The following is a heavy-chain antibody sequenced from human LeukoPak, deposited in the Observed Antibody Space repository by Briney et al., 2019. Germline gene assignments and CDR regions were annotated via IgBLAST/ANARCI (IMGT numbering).Heavy chain of an antibody. D-gene: IGHD6-13*01. J-gene: IGHJ4*02. CDR2: ISSSSSYI. V-gene: IGHV3-21*04. CDR1: GFTFSSYS. Sequence: GGSLRLSCAASGFTFSSYSMNWVRQAPGKGLEWVSSISSSSSYIYYADSVKGRFTISRDNAKNSLYLQMNSLRAEDTAVYYCAREAIVAAPWGYFDYWGQGTLVTVSS. CDR3: AREAIVAAPWGYFDY.